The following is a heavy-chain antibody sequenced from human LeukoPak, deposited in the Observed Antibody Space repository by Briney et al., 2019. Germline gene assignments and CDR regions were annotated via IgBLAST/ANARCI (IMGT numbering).Heavy chain of an antibody. J-gene: IGHJ4*02. CDR2: ISSTSSYI. CDR1: GFIFSSYS. D-gene: IGHD3-10*01. CDR3: ARDRGALGVDY. V-gene: IGHV3-21*01. Sequence: GGSLRLSCAASGFIFSSYSMNWVRQAPGKGLEWVSSISSTSSYIYYADSVKGRFTISRDNAKNSLYLQMNSLRAEDTAVYYCARDRGALGVDYWGQGTLVTVSS.